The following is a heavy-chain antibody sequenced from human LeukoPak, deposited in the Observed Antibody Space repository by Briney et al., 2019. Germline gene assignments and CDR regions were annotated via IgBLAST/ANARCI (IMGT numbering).Heavy chain of an antibody. V-gene: IGHV3-23*01. CDR2: MSGSGDTT. D-gene: IGHD6-19*01. Sequence: GGSLRLSCAASGFTFGTHAMTWVRQAPGKGLEWVSGMSGSGDTTYYADSVKGRFTISRDNSKNTLFLQMNSLRAEDTAVYYCVKLAGISGWYVYYFDYWGQGTLVTVS. CDR3: VKLAGISGWYVYYFDY. CDR1: GFTFGTHA. J-gene: IGHJ4*02.